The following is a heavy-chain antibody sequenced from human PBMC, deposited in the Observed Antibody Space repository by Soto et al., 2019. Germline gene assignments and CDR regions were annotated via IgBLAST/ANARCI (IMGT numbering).Heavy chain of an antibody. CDR2: INSAGTST. CDR3: AKAGYTSEWEERPFDY. J-gene: IGHJ4*02. D-gene: IGHD6-19*01. CDR1: GFTFSSHW. Sequence: EVQLLESGGGLVQPGGSLRLSCAASGFTFSSHWMHWVRPVPGKGLVWVSRINSAGTSTTYVDSVKGRFTTSRDNAKNTLYLQMTGLRVEDTAVDYCAKAGYTSEWEERPFDYWGRGTLVIVSS. V-gene: IGHV3-74*03.